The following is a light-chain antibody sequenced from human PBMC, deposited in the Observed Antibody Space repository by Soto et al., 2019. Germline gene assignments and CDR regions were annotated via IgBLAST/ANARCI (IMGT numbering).Light chain of an antibody. V-gene: IGKV3-20*01. CDR3: QHYASSPIT. J-gene: IGKJ5*01. Sequence: VLTQSPDTLSLSPGATAILSCRASQTVDTYAAWYQLKPGQRPRLPIYGASSRALDIPDRFIGSGSGTNFTLTIHRLEPEDFAVYFCQHYASSPITFGQGTRLEIK. CDR1: QTVDTY. CDR2: GAS.